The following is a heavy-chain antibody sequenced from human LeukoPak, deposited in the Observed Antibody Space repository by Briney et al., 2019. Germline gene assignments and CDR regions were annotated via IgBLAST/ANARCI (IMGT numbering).Heavy chain of an antibody. V-gene: IGHV4-39*01. J-gene: IGHJ5*02. CDR3: ARRRKDLNWFDP. CDR1: GGSISSGNYY. CDR2: IAYSGTT. Sequence: SETLPLTCTVSGGSISSGNYYWGWVRQPPGKGLEWIGSIAYSGTTHYNPSLKSRVTISVDTSRNQFSLKLSSVTAADTAVYYCARRRKDLNWFDPWGQGTLVTVSS.